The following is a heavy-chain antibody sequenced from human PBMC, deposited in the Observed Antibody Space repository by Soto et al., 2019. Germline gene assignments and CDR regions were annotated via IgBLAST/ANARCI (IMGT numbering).Heavy chain of an antibody. D-gene: IGHD1-7*01. J-gene: IGHJ4*02. CDR2: IAPDGTTT. CDR1: GFTFSTYY. V-gene: IGHV3-74*03. Sequence: EVQLVESGGGLVQPGGSLRLSCVASGFTFSTYYLYWVRQAPGKGLLWVSRIAPDGTTTAYADSVRGRFTISRDNAENTLYLQMNSLRAEDTAVYYCVGYNWNYPNYWGQATLVTVSS. CDR3: VGYNWNYPNY.